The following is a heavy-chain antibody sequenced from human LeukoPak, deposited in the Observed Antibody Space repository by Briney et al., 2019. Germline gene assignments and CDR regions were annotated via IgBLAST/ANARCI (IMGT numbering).Heavy chain of an antibody. V-gene: IGHV1-2*02. J-gene: IGHJ3*02. Sequence: ASVKVSCKASGGTFSSYAISWVRQAPGQGLEWMGWINPNSGGTNYAQKFQGRVTMTRDTSISTAYMELSRLRSDDTAVYYCAREGADWGKAFDIWGQGTMVTVSS. CDR2: INPNSGGT. D-gene: IGHD7-27*01. CDR3: AREGADWGKAFDI. CDR1: GGTFSSYA.